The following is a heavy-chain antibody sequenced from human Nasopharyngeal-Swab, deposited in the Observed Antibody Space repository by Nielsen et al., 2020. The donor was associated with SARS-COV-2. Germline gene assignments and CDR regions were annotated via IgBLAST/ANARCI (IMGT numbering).Heavy chain of an antibody. V-gene: IGHV4-39*01. Sequence: WIRRPPGKGLEWIGSIYYSGSTYYNPSLKSRVTISVDTSKNQFSLKLSSVTAADTAVYYCARQGTRCSGGSCYWDAFDIWGQGTMVTVSS. CDR2: IYYSGST. D-gene: IGHD2-15*01. CDR3: ARQGTRCSGGSCYWDAFDI. J-gene: IGHJ3*02.